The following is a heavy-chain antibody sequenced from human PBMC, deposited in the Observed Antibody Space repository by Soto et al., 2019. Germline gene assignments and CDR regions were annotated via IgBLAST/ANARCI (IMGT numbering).Heavy chain of an antibody. CDR2: INHSGST. J-gene: IGHJ6*03. V-gene: IGHV4-34*01. D-gene: IGHD3-10*01. CDR1: GGSFSGYY. Sequence: PSETLSLTCAVYGGSFSGYYWSWIRQPPGKGLEWIGEINHSGSTNYNPSLKSRVTISVDTSKNQFSLKLSSVTAADTAVYYCARATHYYRSGSSKAYYYYYYMDVWGKGTTVTVSS. CDR3: ARATHYYRSGSSKAYYYYYYMDV.